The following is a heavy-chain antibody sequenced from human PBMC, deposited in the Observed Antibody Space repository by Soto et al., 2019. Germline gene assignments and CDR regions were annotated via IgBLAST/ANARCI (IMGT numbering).Heavy chain of an antibody. CDR3: ARGSTDYYPGSRIFDF. J-gene: IGHJ4*02. CDR2: ITDPGGDA. Sequence: LRLPFVSSGLTFGNRAMTWARQALGVGMKWISTITDPGGDAKYADSVRGRFVISRDNSKKTLYLQMTSLTAEDSAMYYCARGSTDYYPGSRIFDFWGRGTLVTVSS. V-gene: IGHV3-23*01. D-gene: IGHD3-10*01. CDR1: GLTFGNRA.